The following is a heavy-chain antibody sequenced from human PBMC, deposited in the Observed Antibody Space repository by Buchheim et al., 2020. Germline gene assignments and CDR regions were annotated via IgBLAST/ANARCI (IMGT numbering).Heavy chain of an antibody. CDR2: INAGNGNT. CDR1: GYTFTSYA. D-gene: IGHD1-7*01. CDR3: ARDSTRGWNYPYGHNWFDP. J-gene: IGHJ5*02. Sequence: QVQLVQSGAEVKKPGASVKVSCKASGYTFTSYAMHWVRQAPGQRLEWMGWINAGNGNTKYSQKFQGRVTITRDTSASTAYMELSSLRSEDTAVYYCARDSTRGWNYPYGHNWFDPWGQGTL. V-gene: IGHV1-3*01.